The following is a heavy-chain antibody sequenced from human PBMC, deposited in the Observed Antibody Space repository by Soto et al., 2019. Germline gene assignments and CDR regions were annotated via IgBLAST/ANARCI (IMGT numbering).Heavy chain of an antibody. CDR2: IYYSGNT. Sequence: SETLSLTCTVSGGSISSYYWSWIRQPPGKGLEWIGYIYYSGNTNYNPSLKSRVTMAVDKSRNQFSLKLSSVTAAETAVYYCARRWGEGRVDYRGQVTLVTVSS. CDR3: ARRWGEGRVDY. V-gene: IGHV4-59*12. CDR1: GGSISSYY. D-gene: IGHD3-10*01. J-gene: IGHJ4*02.